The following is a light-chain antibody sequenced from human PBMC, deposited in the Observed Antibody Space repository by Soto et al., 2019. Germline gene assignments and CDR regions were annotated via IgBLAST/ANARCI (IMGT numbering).Light chain of an antibody. J-gene: IGKJ1*01. CDR1: QSISSY. V-gene: IGKV1-39*01. CDR2: AAS. CDR3: QQSYTTPVWT. Sequence: DIHMTQSPSSLSASIGDRVTITCRASQSISSYLNWYQQKPGRAPKPLIYAASSLQSGVPSRCSGSGSGTDLTRTISSLQPEDFATDYCQQSYTTPVWTFGQGTKVEI.